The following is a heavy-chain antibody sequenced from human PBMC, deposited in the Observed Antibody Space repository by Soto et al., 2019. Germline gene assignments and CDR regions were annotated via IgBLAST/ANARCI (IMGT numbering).Heavy chain of an antibody. J-gene: IGHJ4*02. D-gene: IGHD1-7*01. V-gene: IGHV4-30-4*01. Sequence: QVQLQESGPGLVKPSQTLSLTCTVSGGSISSGNYYWSWIRQPPGKGLEWIGFMSYSGSTSYNASLKSRVTISVDTSKSQFSLNLSFVPAADTAVYYGATMGTPATGLYYFDNWGQGTLVTVSS. CDR3: ATMGTPATGLYYFDN. CDR2: MSYSGST. CDR1: GGSISSGNYY.